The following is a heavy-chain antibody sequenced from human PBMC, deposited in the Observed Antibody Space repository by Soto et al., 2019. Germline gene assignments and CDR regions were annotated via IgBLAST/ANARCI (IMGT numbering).Heavy chain of an antibody. CDR3: ASGYSGGDCHSQPWSYFDY. CDR2: ISAYNGNT. V-gene: IGHV1-18*01. D-gene: IGHD2-21*01. CDR1: GSTFTSYG. J-gene: IGHJ4*02. Sequence: ASVKVSCKASGSTFTSYGISWVRQAPGQGLEWMGWISAYNGNTNYAQKLQGRVTMTTDTSTSTAYMELRSLRSDDTAVYYCASGYSGGDCHSQPWSYFDYWGQGTLVTVSS.